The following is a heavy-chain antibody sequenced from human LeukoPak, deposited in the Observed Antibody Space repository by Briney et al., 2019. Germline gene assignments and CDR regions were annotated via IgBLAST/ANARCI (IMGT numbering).Heavy chain of an antibody. D-gene: IGHD5-18*01. CDR3: ASFGYINGGLFDY. CDR2: FYSGGST. J-gene: IGHJ4*02. V-gene: IGHV4-39*01. Sequence: SETLSLTCTVARPSISGSRYYWGWIRQPPGKGLEWIGNFYSGGSTYYNPSLKSRFRISVDTSKNQFSLSLTSVTATDTAVYYCASFGYINGGLFDYWGQGTLVTVSS. CDR1: RPSISGSRYY.